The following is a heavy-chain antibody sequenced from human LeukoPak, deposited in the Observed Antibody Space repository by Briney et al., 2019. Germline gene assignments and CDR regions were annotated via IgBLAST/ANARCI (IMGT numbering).Heavy chain of an antibody. CDR1: GFTFSRYW. CDR3: ASNWCSGGPCYAPLGY. D-gene: IGHD2-15*01. J-gene: IGHJ4*02. V-gene: IGHV3-7*01. CDR2: IKQDGSEK. Sequence: GGSLRLSCAASGFTFSRYWMSWVRQAPGKGLEWVANIKQDGSEKYYVDSVKGRLTISRGNAKNSLYLQMNSLRAEDTAVYYCASNWCSGGPCYAPLGYWGQGTLVTVSS.